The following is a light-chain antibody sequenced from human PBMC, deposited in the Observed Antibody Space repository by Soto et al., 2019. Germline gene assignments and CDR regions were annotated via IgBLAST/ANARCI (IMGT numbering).Light chain of an antibody. CDR1: QNIDIY. J-gene: IGKJ1*01. V-gene: IGKV1-39*01. CDR3: HQTFNVPPWT. CDR2: GAS. Sequence: DIQMTQSPSSLSASVGDTVTITCRASQNIDIYLNWYQQKAGTAPKVLISGASNLQRGVPSRFSGSGSGTDFPLTINNLQPEDFATYFCHQTFNVPPWTFGQGTKVDVK.